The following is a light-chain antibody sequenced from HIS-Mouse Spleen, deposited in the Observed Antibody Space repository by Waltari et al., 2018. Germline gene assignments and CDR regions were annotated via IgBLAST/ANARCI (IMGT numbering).Light chain of an antibody. CDR1: QGISSY. Sequence: AIRLTHSPSSLSASTGDRVPIPCRASQGISSYLAWYQQKPGKAPKLLIYAASTLQSGVPSRFSGSGSGTDFTLTISCLQSEDFATYYCQQYYSYPFTFGPGTKVDIK. J-gene: IGKJ3*01. CDR3: QQYYSYPFT. CDR2: AAS. V-gene: IGKV1-8*01.